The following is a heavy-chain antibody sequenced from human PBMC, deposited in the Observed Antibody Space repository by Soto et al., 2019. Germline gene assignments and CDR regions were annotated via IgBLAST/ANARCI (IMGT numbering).Heavy chain of an antibody. J-gene: IGHJ5*02. Sequence: SETLSLTCTVSGDSISSGFYFWGWVRQPPGKGLEWIGTIYYSGSTYYTPSPKSRVTISVDTSQNQFSLRLSSVTAADTAMYYCARHPYSNLWYNWLDPWGQGTLVTVSS. V-gene: IGHV4-39*01. CDR1: GDSISSGFYF. D-gene: IGHD6-13*01. CDR2: IYYSGST. CDR3: ARHPYSNLWYNWLDP.